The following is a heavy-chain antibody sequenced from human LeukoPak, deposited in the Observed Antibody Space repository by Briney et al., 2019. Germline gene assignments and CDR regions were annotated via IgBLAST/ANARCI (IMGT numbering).Heavy chain of an antibody. Sequence: QAGGSLRLSCEASGFTFSSYWISWVRQTPGKGLEWVANIKQDGSEKYYVDSVKGRFTISRDNAKNSLYLQMNSLRAEDTAVYYCARVPAAAPGQGIDYWGQGTLVTVSS. J-gene: IGHJ4*02. D-gene: IGHD6-13*01. CDR3: ARVPAAAPGQGIDY. CDR2: IKQDGSEK. V-gene: IGHV3-7*01. CDR1: GFTFSSYW.